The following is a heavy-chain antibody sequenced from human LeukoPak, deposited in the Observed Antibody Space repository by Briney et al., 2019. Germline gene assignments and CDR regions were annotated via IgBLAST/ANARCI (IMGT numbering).Heavy chain of an antibody. V-gene: IGHV4-59*12. CDR3: ARGWGFWSGYYTRYYFDY. CDR1: GGSISNYY. J-gene: IGHJ4*02. CDR2: IYYSGTT. Sequence: PSETLSLTCTVSGGSISNYYWSWIRQPPGKGLEWIGYIYYSGTTNYNPSLKSRVTISVDTSKNQFSLKLNSVAAADTAVYYCARGWGFWSGYYTRYYFDYWGQGTLVTASS. D-gene: IGHD3-3*01.